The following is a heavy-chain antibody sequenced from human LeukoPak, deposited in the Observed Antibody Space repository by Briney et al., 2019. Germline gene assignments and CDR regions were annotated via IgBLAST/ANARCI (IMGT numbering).Heavy chain of an antibody. CDR2: IRYDGSNK. J-gene: IGHJ4*02. Sequence: GGSLRLSCAASGFTFSSFCMHWVRQAPGKGLEWVAFIRYDGSNKYYADSVKGRFTISRDNAKNSLYLQMNSLRAEDTAVYYCATRQPLTYYYDSSGALDYWGQGTLVTVSS. CDR3: ATRQPLTYYYDSSGALDY. CDR1: GFTFSSFC. V-gene: IGHV3-30*02. D-gene: IGHD3-22*01.